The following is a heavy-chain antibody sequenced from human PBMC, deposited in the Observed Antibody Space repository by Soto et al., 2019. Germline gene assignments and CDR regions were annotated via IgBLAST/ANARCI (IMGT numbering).Heavy chain of an antibody. V-gene: IGHV3-15*07. D-gene: IGHD3-22*01. CDR2: IKSKTDGGTT. CDR1: GFTFSNAW. Sequence: GGSLRLSCAASGFTFSNAWMNWVRQAPGKGLEWVGRIKSKTDGGTTDYAAPVKGRFTISRDDSKNTLYLQMNSLKTEDTAVYYCTTALHYYDSSGYYPYFDYWGQGTLVTVSS. J-gene: IGHJ4*02. CDR3: TTALHYYDSSGYYPYFDY.